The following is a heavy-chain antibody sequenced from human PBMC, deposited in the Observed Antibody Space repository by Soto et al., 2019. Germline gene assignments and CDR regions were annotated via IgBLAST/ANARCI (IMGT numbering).Heavy chain of an antibody. V-gene: IGHV1-46*01. CDR2: ITPSGDFT. CDR1: GYIFSNFF. Sequence: ASVKVSCKASGYIFSNFFMHWLRQAPGQGLEWMGIITPSGDFTTYAQKFHGRFTMTRDTSTSTLYMELRSLTSDDTAVYYCARKGNRDSSSSVFDYWGQGTLVTVSS. J-gene: IGHJ4*02. CDR3: ARKGNRDSSSSVFDY. D-gene: IGHD6-6*01.